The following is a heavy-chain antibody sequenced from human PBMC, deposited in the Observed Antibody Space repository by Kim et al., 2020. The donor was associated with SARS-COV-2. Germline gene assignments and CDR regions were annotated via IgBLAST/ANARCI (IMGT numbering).Heavy chain of an antibody. CDR3: ARSVAPGGYSSSWYYY. D-gene: IGHD6-13*01. CDR2: IWYDGSNK. Sequence: GGSLRLSCAASGFTFSSYGMHWVRQAPGKGLEWVAVIWYDGSNKYYADSVKGRFTISRDNSKNTLYLQMNSLRAEDTAVYYCARSVAPGGYSSSWYYYWGQGTLVTVSS. V-gene: IGHV3-33*01. J-gene: IGHJ4*02. CDR1: GFTFSSYG.